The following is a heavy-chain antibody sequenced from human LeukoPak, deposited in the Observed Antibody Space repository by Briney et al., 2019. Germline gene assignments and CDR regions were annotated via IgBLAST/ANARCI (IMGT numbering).Heavy chain of an antibody. CDR3: ARDGGDPHSLHFDP. V-gene: IGHV1-69*05. J-gene: IGHJ5*02. D-gene: IGHD3-3*01. CDR2: IIPIFGTA. Sequence: ASVKVSCKASGGTFSSYAISWVRQVPGQGLEWMGRIIPIFGTANYAQKFQGRVTITTDESMSTAYMDLSNLRSEDTAVYYCARDGGDPHSLHFDPWGQGTLVTVAS. CDR1: GGTFSSYA.